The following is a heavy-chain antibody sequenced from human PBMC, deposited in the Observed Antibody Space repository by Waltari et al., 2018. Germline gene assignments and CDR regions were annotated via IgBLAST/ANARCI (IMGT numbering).Heavy chain of an antibody. CDR1: GGSISRSNSY. D-gene: IGHD6-13*01. CDR3: ARYSSSPYYYGMDV. Sequence: QLQLQESGPGLAKPSETLSLTCAVSGGSISRSNSYWGWIRQPPGKGLEWIGSIYYSGRTYYNPSLKSRVTISVDTSKNQSSLKLSSVTAADTAVYYCARYSSSPYYYGMDVWGQGTTVTVSS. J-gene: IGHJ6*02. CDR2: IYYSGRT. V-gene: IGHV4-39*07.